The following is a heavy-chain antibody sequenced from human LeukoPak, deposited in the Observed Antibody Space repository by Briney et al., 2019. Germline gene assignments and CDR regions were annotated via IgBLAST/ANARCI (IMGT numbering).Heavy chain of an antibody. D-gene: IGHD5-24*01. CDR3: ARGLREMATLRPPYYMDV. Sequence: SETRSLTCAVYGGSFSGYYWSWIRQPPGKGLEWIGEINHSGSTNYNPSLKSRVTISVDTSKNQFSLKLSSVTAADTAVYYCARGLREMATLRPPYYMDVWGKGTTVTVSS. CDR2: INHSGST. J-gene: IGHJ6*03. V-gene: IGHV4-34*01. CDR1: GGSFSGYY.